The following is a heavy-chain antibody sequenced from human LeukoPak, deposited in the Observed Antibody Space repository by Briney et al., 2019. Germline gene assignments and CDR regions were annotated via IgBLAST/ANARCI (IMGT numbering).Heavy chain of an antibody. J-gene: IGHJ6*03. CDR3: ARTDGNSFHPYCYMDV. V-gene: IGHV4-34*01. CDR1: GRSLSGYY. Sequence: SETLSLTCAVYGRSLSGYYWSWLRPPPGKGLEWFGEINHSGCTNYNPSLKSGVTISVDTTKNQFSLKMNSVTAADTALYYCARTDGNSFHPYCYMDVWGKGTTVTVSS. D-gene: IGHD4-23*01. CDR2: INHSGCT.